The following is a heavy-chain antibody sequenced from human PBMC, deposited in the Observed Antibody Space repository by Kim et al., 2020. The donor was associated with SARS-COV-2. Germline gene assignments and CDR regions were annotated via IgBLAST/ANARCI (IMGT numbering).Heavy chain of an antibody. V-gene: IGHV3-23*03. CDR1: GFTFSSYA. Sequence: GGSLRLSCAASGFTFSSYAMSWVRQAPGKGLEWVSVIYSGGSSTYYADSVKGRFTISRDNSKNTLYLQMNSLRAEDTAVYYCAKDWVGPGDWYFDLWGRGTLVTVSS. CDR3: AKDWVGPGDWYFDL. CDR2: IYSGGSST. J-gene: IGHJ2*01. D-gene: IGHD1-26*01.